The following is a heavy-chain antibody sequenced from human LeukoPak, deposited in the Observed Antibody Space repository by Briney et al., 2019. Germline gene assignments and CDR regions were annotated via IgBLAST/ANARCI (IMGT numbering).Heavy chain of an antibody. J-gene: IGHJ3*02. Sequence: PGGSLRLSCTVSGFSVSDNSMSWVRQAPGKGLEWVSFIYSGTTHYADSVKGRFSLSRDNSKNTLYLQMNSLRPEDTALYYCAKEGDYYGSGSHRDAFDMWGQGTMVTVSS. D-gene: IGHD3-10*01. CDR3: AKEGDYYGSGSHRDAFDM. CDR2: IYSGTT. CDR1: GFSVSDNS. V-gene: IGHV3-66*03.